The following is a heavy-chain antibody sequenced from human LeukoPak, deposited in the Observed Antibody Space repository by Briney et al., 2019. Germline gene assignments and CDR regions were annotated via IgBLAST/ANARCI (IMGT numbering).Heavy chain of an antibody. D-gene: IGHD6-19*01. CDR1: GYTLTELS. J-gene: IGHJ4*02. CDR3: ASLSYSSGWYR. V-gene: IGHV1-46*01. Sequence: ASVKVSCKVSGYTLTELSMHWVRQAPGQGLEWMGIINPSGGSTIYAQKFQGRVTMTRDTSTSTVYMELSSLRSDDTAVYYCASLSYSSGWYRWGQGTLVTVSS. CDR2: INPSGGST.